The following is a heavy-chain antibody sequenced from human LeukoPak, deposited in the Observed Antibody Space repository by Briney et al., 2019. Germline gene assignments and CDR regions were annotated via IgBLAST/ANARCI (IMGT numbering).Heavy chain of an antibody. J-gene: IGHJ5*02. D-gene: IGHD3-16*02. CDR2: IYYSGST. CDR1: GGSVSSGSYY. Sequence: PSETQSLTCTVSGGSVSSGSYYWSWIRQPPGKGLEWIGYIYYSGSTNYNPSLKSRVTISVDTSKNQFSLKLSSVTAADTAVYYCARDMAYDYVWGSYRYQSNWFDPWGQGTLVTVSS. CDR3: ARDMAYDYVWGSYRYQSNWFDP. V-gene: IGHV4-61*01.